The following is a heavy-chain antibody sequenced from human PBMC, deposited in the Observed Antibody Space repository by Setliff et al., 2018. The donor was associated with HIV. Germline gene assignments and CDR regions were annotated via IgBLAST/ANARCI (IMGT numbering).Heavy chain of an antibody. J-gene: IGHJ4*02. CDR3: ARRGVGATHRFFNY. CDR2: VYSSGSI. D-gene: IGHD1-26*01. CDR1: GVSIGAGNFY. V-gene: IGHV4-61*09. Sequence: SETLSLTCTVSGVSIGAGNFYWTWIRQPAGKGLEWIGHVYSSGSIYYNPSLKSRVTISLDTSKSQFSLKLNSVTAADTAIYFCARRGVGATHRFFNYWGQGTLVTVSS.